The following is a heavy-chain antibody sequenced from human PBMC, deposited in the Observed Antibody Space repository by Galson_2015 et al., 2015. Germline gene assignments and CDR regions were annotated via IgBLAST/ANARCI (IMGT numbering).Heavy chain of an antibody. D-gene: IGHD6-19*01. CDR2: ISSSSSYI. CDR3: AREGTFRPYSSGWGGDDY. Sequence: SLRLSCAASGFTFSSYSMNWVRQAPGKGLEWVSSISSSSSYIYYADSVKGRFTISRDNAKNSLYLQMNSLRAEDTAVYYCAREGTFRPYSSGWGGDDYWGQGTLVTVSS. CDR1: GFTFSSYS. V-gene: IGHV3-21*01. J-gene: IGHJ4*02.